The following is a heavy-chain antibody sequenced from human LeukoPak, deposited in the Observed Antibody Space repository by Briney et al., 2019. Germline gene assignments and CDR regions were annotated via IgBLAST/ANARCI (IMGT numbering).Heavy chain of an antibody. J-gene: IGHJ4*02. CDR3: AKDSKLETGDY. D-gene: IGHD2-21*02. V-gene: IGHV3-53*01. Sequence: GGSLRLSCAASGFTVSSNYMSWVRQAPGEGLEWVSVIYSGGSTYYADSVKGRFTISRDNSKNTLYLQMNSLRAEDTAVYYCAKDSKLETGDYWGQGTLVTVSS. CDR2: IYSGGST. CDR1: GFTVSSNY.